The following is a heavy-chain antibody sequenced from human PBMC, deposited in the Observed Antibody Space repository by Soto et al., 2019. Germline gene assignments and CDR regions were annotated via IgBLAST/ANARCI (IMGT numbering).Heavy chain of an antibody. Sequence: KQSQTLSLTCAISGDSVSSNSAAWNWIRQSPSRGLEWLGRTYYRSKWYNDYAVSVKSRITINPDTSKNQFSLQLNSVTPEDTAVYYCARHVKNTAMVIRGMDVWGQGTTVTVSS. J-gene: IGHJ6*02. CDR1: GDSVSSNSAA. CDR3: ARHVKNTAMVIRGMDV. V-gene: IGHV6-1*01. CDR2: TYYRSKWYN. D-gene: IGHD5-18*01.